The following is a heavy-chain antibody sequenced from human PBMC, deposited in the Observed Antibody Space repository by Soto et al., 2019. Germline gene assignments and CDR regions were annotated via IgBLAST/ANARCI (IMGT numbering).Heavy chain of an antibody. D-gene: IGHD3-22*01. CDR2: ISSSSSTI. J-gene: IGHJ4*02. CDR1: GFTFSSYS. Sequence: HPXESLRLSCAASGFTFSSYSMNWVRQAPGKGLEWVSYISSSSSTIYYADSVKGRFTISRDNAKNSLYLQMNSLRDEDTAVYYCASEGPITMIVVGGYFDYWGQGTLVTVSS. V-gene: IGHV3-48*02. CDR3: ASEGPITMIVVGGYFDY.